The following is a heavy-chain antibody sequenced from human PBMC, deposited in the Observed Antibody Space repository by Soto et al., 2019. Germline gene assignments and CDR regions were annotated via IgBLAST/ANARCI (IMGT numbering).Heavy chain of an antibody. CDR3: ARVRGSYAVDY. Sequence: QVQLVESGGGLVKPGGSLRLSCAASGFTFSDYYMRWMRQAPGKGLEWVSYISNSGGSTHYADSVKGRFTISRDNAKNSLHLQMNSLRTEDTALYYCARVRGSYAVDYWGQGTLVTVSS. D-gene: IGHD1-26*01. J-gene: IGHJ4*02. CDR2: ISNSGGST. CDR1: GFTFSDYY. V-gene: IGHV3-11*01.